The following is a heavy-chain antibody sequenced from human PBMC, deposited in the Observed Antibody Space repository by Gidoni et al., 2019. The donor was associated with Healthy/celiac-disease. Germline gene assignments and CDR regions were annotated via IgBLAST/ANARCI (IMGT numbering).Heavy chain of an antibody. CDR1: GCTFSSYA. V-gene: IGHV1-69*01. J-gene: IGHJ4*02. CDR3: ARDGAIAARPEFYYFDY. Sequence: QVQLVQSGAEVKKPGSSVKVSCKASGCTFSSYAISWVRQAPGQGLEWMGGIIPILGTANYAQKFQGRVTITADESTSTAYMELSSLRSEDTAVYYCARDGAIAARPEFYYFDYWGQGTLVTVSS. D-gene: IGHD6-6*01. CDR2: IIPILGTA.